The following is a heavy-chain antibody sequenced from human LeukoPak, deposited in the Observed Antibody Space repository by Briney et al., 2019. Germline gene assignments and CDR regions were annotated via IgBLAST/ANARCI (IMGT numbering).Heavy chain of an antibody. CDR3: ATAGSMIVVGDAFDI. Sequence: SQTLSLTCAISGDSVSSNSAAWNWIRQSPSRGLEWLGRTYYRSKWYNDYAISVKGRITINPDTSKNQFSLQLNSVTPEDTAVYYCATAGSMIVVGDAFDIWGQGTMVTVSS. V-gene: IGHV6-1*01. J-gene: IGHJ3*02. D-gene: IGHD3-22*01. CDR1: GDSVSSNSAA. CDR2: TYYRSKWYN.